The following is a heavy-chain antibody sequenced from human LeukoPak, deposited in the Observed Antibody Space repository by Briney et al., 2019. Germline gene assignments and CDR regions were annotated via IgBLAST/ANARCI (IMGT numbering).Heavy chain of an antibody. J-gene: IGHJ4*02. Sequence: GGSLRLSCAASGFTFSSYAMSWVRQAPGKGLEWVSAISGSGGSTYYADSVKGRFTISRDNSKNTLYLQMNSLRAEDTAVYYCAKASRGYCSSTSCYVGHYWGQGTLVTVSS. V-gene: IGHV3-23*01. CDR3: AKASRGYCSSTSCYVGHY. CDR1: GFTFSSYA. D-gene: IGHD2-2*01. CDR2: ISGSGGST.